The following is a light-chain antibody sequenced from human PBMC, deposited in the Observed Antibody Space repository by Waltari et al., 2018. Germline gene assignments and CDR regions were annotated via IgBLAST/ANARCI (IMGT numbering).Light chain of an antibody. CDR1: QSVLYHSDNKNY. V-gene: IGKV4-1*01. Sequence: DIVMTQSPDSLAVSLGERATINCRSSQSVLYHSDNKNYLAWYRQKPGQPPELLIYWASTRESGVPGRFSGSGSGTDFTLTINSLQAEDVAVYYCQQYYSFPQTFGQGTKVGIK. J-gene: IGKJ1*01. CDR2: WAS. CDR3: QQYYSFPQT.